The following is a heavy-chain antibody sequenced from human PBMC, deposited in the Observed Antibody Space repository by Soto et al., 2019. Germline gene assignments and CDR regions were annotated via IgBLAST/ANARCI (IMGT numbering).Heavy chain of an antibody. CDR2: IYPGDSDT. Sequence: PGESLKISCKGSGYSFTSYWIGWVRQMPGKGLEWMGIIYPGDSDTRYSPSFQGQVTISADKSISTAYLQWSSLKASDTAMYYCATVQYEWLLPFDYWGQGTLVTVSS. CDR1: GYSFTSYW. J-gene: IGHJ4*02. V-gene: IGHV5-51*01. CDR3: ATVQYEWLLPFDY. D-gene: IGHD3-9*01.